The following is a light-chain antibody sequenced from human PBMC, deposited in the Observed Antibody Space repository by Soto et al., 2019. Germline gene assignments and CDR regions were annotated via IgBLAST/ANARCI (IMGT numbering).Light chain of an antibody. V-gene: IGKV3-20*01. Sequence: LTQSPRTLSVSVRERAKVTCRASQSVSNNYLAWHQQKPGQAPRLIIYGASKRATGIPDRFSGSGSGTDFTRTISRQAPENAPVYYEHQYGSSGTSAQGTKVDI. CDR2: GAS. J-gene: IGKJ1*01. CDR3: HQYGSSGT. CDR1: QSVSNNY.